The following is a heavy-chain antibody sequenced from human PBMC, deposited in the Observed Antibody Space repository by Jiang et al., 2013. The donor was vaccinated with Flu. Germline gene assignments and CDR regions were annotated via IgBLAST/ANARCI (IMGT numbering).Heavy chain of an antibody. J-gene: IGHJ4*02. CDR2: IYPGDSDT. CDR3: ARTGNGYSSGWSQPLDY. D-gene: IGHD6-19*01. Sequence: VQLVESGAEVKKPGESLKISCKGSGYSFTSYWIGWVRQMPGKGLEWMGIIYPGDSDTRYSPSFQGQVTISVDKSISTAYLQWSSLKASDTAMYYCARTGNGYSSGWSQPLDYWGQGTLVTVSS. V-gene: IGHV5-51*01. CDR1: GYSFTSYW.